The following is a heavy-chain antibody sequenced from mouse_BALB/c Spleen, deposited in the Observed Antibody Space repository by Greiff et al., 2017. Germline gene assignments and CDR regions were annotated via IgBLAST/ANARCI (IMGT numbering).Heavy chain of an antibody. J-gene: IGHJ1*01. CDR1: GFSLTSYG. V-gene: IGHV2-9*02. CDR3: ARGEGYRYDWYFDV. D-gene: IGHD2-14*01. CDR2: IWAGGST. Sequence: QVQLKQSGPGLVAPSQSLSITCTVSGFSLTSYGVHWVRQPPGKGLEWLGVIWAGGSTNYNSALMSRLSISKDNSKSQVFLKMNSLQTDDTAMYYCARGEGYRYDWYFDVWGAGTTVTVSS.